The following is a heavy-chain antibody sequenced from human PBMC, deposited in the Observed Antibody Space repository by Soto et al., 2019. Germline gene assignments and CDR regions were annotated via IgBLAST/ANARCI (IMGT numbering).Heavy chain of an antibody. D-gene: IGHD1-26*01. CDR2: VSAYNRNT. CDR1: GYTFSNYG. CDR3: ARERRWEPLLY. Sequence: QVQLVQSGPAVKKPGASVKVSCKGSGYTFSNYGVTWVRQAPGQGLERLGWVSAYNRNTDYAQKFEDRAPTTIDTSTNTAYLELRGLTPDDTAVYYCARERRWEPLLYWGQGTL. V-gene: IGHV1-18*01. J-gene: IGHJ4*02.